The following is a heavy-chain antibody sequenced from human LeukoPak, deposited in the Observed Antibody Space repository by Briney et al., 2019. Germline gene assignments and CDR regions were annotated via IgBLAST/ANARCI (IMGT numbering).Heavy chain of an antibody. J-gene: IGHJ4*02. CDR2: ISSRSGSSI. CDR3: ARGQVVVVAARARPAYYFDY. CDR1: GFTFSDYY. Sequence: SGGSLGLSCAASGFTFSDYYMSWIRQAPGKGLEWVSYISSRSGSSIYYADSVKGRFTVSRDNAKNSLYLQMNSLRAEDTAVYYCARGQVVVVAARARPAYYFDYWGQGTLVTVSS. D-gene: IGHD2-15*01. V-gene: IGHV3-11*04.